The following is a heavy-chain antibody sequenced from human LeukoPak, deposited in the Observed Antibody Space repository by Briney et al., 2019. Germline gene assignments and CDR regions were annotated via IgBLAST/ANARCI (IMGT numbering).Heavy chain of an antibody. CDR1: GFTFTSYS. Sequence: PGGSLRLSCKASGFTFTSYSMNWVRQAPGKGLEWVSFIDTSGSYIYYGDSVKGRVTISRDNAKNSLYLQMNGLRAEDTAVYYCARGRSITLLRGVAMSDGFDIWGQGAMVTVSS. CDR2: IDTSGSYI. V-gene: IGHV3-21*01. CDR3: ARGRSITLLRGVAMSDGFDI. D-gene: IGHD3-10*01. J-gene: IGHJ3*02.